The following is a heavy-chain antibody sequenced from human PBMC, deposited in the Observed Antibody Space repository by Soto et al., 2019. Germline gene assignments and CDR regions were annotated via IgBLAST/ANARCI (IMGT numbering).Heavy chain of an antibody. D-gene: IGHD3-16*01. Sequence: QVQLVQSGAEVKKPGASVKVSCKTSGYTFTSYGLSWVRQAPGQGLEWMGWINGYPGNTNYAQKFQGRVTMTTDTSTNTAYLDLWTLISDDTAVYYCARSWVTGKGGMDVWGQGTTVTVSS. CDR3: ARSWVTGKGGMDV. J-gene: IGHJ6*02. CDR1: GYTFTSYG. V-gene: IGHV1-18*01. CDR2: INGYPGNT.